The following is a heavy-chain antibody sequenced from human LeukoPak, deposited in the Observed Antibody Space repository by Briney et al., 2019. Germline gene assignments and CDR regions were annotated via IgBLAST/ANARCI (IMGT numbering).Heavy chain of an antibody. Sequence: PGGSLRLSCAASGFTFSSYAMSWVRQAPGKGLEWVATIKPDGSAQYYVDSVKGRFTISRDNAKNSLFLQINSLRAEDTAVYYCAKSITMIVGDAFDIWGQGTMVTVSS. V-gene: IGHV3-7*01. J-gene: IGHJ3*02. CDR2: IKPDGSAQ. CDR3: AKSITMIVGDAFDI. D-gene: IGHD3-22*01. CDR1: GFTFSSYA.